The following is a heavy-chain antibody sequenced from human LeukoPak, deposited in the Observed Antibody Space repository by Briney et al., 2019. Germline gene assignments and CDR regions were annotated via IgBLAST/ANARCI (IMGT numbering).Heavy chain of an antibody. D-gene: IGHD6-13*01. Sequence: GGSLRLSCAASGFTFSTYDMSWVRQAPGKGLEWVSAISGSGGSTYYADSVKGRFTISRDNSKNTLYLQMNSLRAEDTAVYYCAKEVAAAGWYYFGYWGQGTLVTVSS. CDR2: ISGSGGST. J-gene: IGHJ4*02. CDR3: AKEVAAAGWYYFGY. CDR1: GFTFSTYD. V-gene: IGHV3-23*01.